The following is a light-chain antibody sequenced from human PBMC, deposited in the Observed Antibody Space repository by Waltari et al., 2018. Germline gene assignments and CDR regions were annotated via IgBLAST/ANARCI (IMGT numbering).Light chain of an antibody. Sequence: QSAPTQPPSVSGSPGQSVTISCTGTSSDIGYYTYVSWYQHHPGKVPKLMIYGVSNRPSGVSDRFSGSKSGYTASLTISGLQAEDEADYYCCSYTINTTFIFGVGTRLTVL. CDR3: CSYTINTTFI. CDR1: SSDIGYYTY. J-gene: IGLJ1*01. CDR2: GVS. V-gene: IGLV2-14*03.